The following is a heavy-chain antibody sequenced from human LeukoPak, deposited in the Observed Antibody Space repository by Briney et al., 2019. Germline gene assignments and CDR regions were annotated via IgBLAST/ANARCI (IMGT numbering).Heavy chain of an antibody. V-gene: IGHV1-18*01. J-gene: IGHJ4*02. CDR1: GYNYIIYG. CDR3: ARYPRYCGSGGCMGFDH. CDR2: INNNNGDT. Sequence: ASVKDSCKASGYNYIIYGLNWVRQAPGQGLEGMGWINNNNGDTNYAQKIQDRVTMITDTSTSTAYMELRSLTYDDTAVYYCARYPRYCGSGGCMGFDHWGQGTLVTVSS. D-gene: IGHD2-15*01.